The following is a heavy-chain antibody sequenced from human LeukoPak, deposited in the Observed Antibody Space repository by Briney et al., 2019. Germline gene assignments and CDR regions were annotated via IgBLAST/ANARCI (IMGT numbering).Heavy chain of an antibody. V-gene: IGHV1-2*02. CDR3: ARYDNTSPLPNY. J-gene: IGHJ4*02. D-gene: IGHD3-9*01. CDR2: INPNSGGT. CDR1: GYTFTAYY. Sequence: GASVKVSCKASGYTFTAYYIHWVRQAPGQGLEWMGWINPNSGGTNYALKFQGRVTMTRDTSITTVYVEFSRLRSDDTALYYCARYDNTSPLPNYWGQGTLVTVSS.